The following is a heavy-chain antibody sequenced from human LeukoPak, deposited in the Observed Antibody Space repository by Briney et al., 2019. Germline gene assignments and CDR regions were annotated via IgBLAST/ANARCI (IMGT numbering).Heavy chain of an antibody. D-gene: IGHD2-2*02. V-gene: IGHV4-4*07. CDR2: IYTSGST. CDR1: GGSISSYY. CDR3: ARDAYCSSTSCYRTDAFDI. Sequence: PSETLSLTCTVSGGSISSYYWSWIRQPAGKGLEWIGRIYTSGSTNYNPSLKSRVTMSVDTSKNQFSLQLSSMTTADTAVYYCARDAYCSSTSCYRTDAFDIWGQGTMVTVSS. J-gene: IGHJ3*02.